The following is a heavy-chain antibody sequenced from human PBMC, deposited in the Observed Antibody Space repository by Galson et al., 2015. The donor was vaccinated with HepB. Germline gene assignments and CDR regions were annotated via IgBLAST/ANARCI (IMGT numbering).Heavy chain of an antibody. CDR1: GFTVSSYW. V-gene: IGHV3-74*01. J-gene: IGHJ6*02. CDR3: ARLVPPV. CDR2: INADGSTK. Sequence: SLRLSCAASGFTVSSYWMYWVRQAPGKGLVWVSHINADGSTKNYADSVKGRFTISRDTAKNTLYLQMNNLRAEDTAVYYCARLVPPVWGQGTTVTVSS.